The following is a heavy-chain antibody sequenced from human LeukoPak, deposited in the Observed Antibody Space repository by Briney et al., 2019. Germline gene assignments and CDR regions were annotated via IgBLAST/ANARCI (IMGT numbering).Heavy chain of an antibody. CDR2: ISSSGSTI. CDR3: ARTGIAAAGPDFDY. V-gene: IGHV3-48*03. CDR1: GFTFRTYE. J-gene: IGHJ4*02. Sequence: GGSLRLSCAASGFTFRTYEMNWVRQAPGKGLEWVSYISSSGSTIYYADSVKGRFTISRDNAKNSLYLQMNSLRAEDTAVYYCARTGIAAAGPDFDYWGQGTLVTVSS. D-gene: IGHD6-13*01.